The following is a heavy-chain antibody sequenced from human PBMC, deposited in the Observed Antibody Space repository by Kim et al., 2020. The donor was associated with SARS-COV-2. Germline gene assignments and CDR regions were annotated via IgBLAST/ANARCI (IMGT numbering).Heavy chain of an antibody. CDR1: GFTFSSYA. Sequence: GGSLRLSCAASGFTFSSYAMSWVRQAPGKGLVWVSAISGSGGSTYYADSVKGRFTISRDNSKNTLYLQMNSLRAEDTAVYYCANSYSGSYHYFDYWGQGTLVTVSS. CDR2: ISGSGGST. V-gene: IGHV3-23*01. CDR3: ANSYSGSYHYFDY. J-gene: IGHJ4*02. D-gene: IGHD1-26*01.